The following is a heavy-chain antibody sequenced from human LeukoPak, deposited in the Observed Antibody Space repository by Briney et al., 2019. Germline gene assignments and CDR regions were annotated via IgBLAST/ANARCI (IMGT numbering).Heavy chain of an antibody. CDR2: INPNSGGT. Sequence: RASVKVSCKASGYTFTGYYMHWVRQAPGQGLEWMGLINPNSGGTNYAHKFQGRVTMTRDTSISTAYMELSRLRSGDTAVYYCARDWNSGVVPYPWGQGTLVTVSS. V-gene: IGHV1-2*06. D-gene: IGHD3-3*01. CDR1: GYTFTGYY. J-gene: IGHJ5*02. CDR3: ARDWNSGVVPYP.